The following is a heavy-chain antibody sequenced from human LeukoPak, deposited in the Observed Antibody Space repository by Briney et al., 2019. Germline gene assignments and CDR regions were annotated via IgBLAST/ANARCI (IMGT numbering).Heavy chain of an antibody. CDR2: VKSESDGGTA. D-gene: IGHD3-10*01. V-gene: IGHV3-15*01. Sequence: GGSLRLSCAASGFTFTNAWMSWVREAPGRGLVWVGLVKSESDGGTAVYAAPVKGRFTISRDYSKNTLYLQMNSLKTEDTAVYYCATGYGSGNACDYWGQGTLVTVSS. J-gene: IGHJ4*02. CDR3: ATGYGSGNACDY. CDR1: GFTFTNAW.